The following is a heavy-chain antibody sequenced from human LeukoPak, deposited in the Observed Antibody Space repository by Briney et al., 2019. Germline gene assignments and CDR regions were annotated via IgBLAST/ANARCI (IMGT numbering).Heavy chain of an antibody. CDR2: ISGSGGST. Sequence: GGPLRLSCAASGFTFSSYAMSWVRQAPGKGLEWVSAISGSGGSTYYADSVKGRFTISRDNSKNTLYLQMNSLRAEDTAVYYCAKYHTDYFIPHYWGQGTLVTVSS. V-gene: IGHV3-23*01. CDR1: GFTFSSYA. D-gene: IGHD2/OR15-2a*01. J-gene: IGHJ4*02. CDR3: AKYHTDYFIPHY.